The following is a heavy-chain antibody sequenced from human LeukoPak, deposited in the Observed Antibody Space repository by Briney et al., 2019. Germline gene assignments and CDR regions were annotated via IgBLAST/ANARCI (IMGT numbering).Heavy chain of an antibody. J-gene: IGHJ4*02. CDR3: ARAGFTFSDYFGSFFDY. CDR2: ISGGSRGI. D-gene: IGHD3-10*01. Sequence: GGSLRLSCSASGFTFSSYSMNWVRQAPGKGLEWVSFISGGSRGIHYADSVKGRFTISRDNAENSLFLQMNSLRAEDTAVYYCARAGFTFSDYFGSFFDYWGQGARVSVSS. CDR1: GFTFSSYS. V-gene: IGHV3-48*01.